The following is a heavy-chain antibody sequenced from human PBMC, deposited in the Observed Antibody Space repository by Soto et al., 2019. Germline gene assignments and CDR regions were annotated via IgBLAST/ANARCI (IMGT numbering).Heavy chain of an antibody. CDR2: SYNGGST. V-gene: IGHV4-31*03. J-gene: IGHJ6*02. CDR1: GGSISSGGYY. D-gene: IGHD3-3*01. Sequence: TLSLTCTVSGGSISSGGYYWAWFPRTPGKDQEWIGYSYNGGSTYYTPSLKSRVTISVDTSKNQFSLKLSSVTAADTAVYYCARDRYYDFWSGYYTGHYGMDVWGQGTTVTVSS. CDR3: ARDRYYDFWSGYYTGHYGMDV.